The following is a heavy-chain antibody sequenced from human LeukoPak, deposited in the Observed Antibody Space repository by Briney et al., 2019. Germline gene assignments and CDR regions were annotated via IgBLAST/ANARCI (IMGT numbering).Heavy chain of an antibody. CDR1: GDSMRDYF. Sequence: SETLSLTCTVSGDSMRDYFWTWIRQPPGKGLEWIGYAADSGSTNHNPSLKSRVTISVDTSKNQLSLKLTSVLAADTAVYYCARGKDYYDTSGYPTFHYWGQGTLVTVSS. V-gene: IGHV4-59*01. CDR3: ARGKDYYDTSGYPTFHY. CDR2: AADSGST. D-gene: IGHD3-22*01. J-gene: IGHJ4*02.